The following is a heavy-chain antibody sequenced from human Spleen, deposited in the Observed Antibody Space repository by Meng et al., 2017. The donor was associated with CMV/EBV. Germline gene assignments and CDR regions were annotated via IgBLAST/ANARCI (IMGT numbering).Heavy chain of an antibody. CDR1: GDNFGSHP. Sequence: SGDNFGSHPINWVRQAPGQGLEWMAGIIPIFGKPNYAQKFQGRLTITTDEPTSTAYMELSSLRSEDTAVYYCARQPRGESGYASDYWGQGTLVTVSS. V-gene: IGHV1-69*05. J-gene: IGHJ4*02. CDR2: IIPIFGKP. D-gene: IGHD5-12*01. CDR3: ARQPRGESGYASDY.